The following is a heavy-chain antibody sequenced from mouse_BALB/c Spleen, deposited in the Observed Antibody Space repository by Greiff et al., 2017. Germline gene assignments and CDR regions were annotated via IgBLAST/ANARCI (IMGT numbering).Heavy chain of an antibody. CDR1: GFTFSSFG. CDR3: ARSRGVTRPYYAMDY. D-gene: IGHD2-1*01. Sequence: EVQGVESGGGLVQPGGSRKLSCAASGFTFSSFGMHWVRQAPEKGLEWVAYISSGSSTIYYADKVKGRFTISRDNPKNTLFLQMTSLRSEDTAMYYCARSRGVTRPYYAMDYWGQGTSVTVSS. J-gene: IGHJ4*01. V-gene: IGHV5-17*02. CDR2: ISSGSSTI.